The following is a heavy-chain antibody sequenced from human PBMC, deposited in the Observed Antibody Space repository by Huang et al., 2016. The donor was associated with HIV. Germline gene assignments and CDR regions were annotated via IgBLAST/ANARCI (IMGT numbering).Heavy chain of an antibody. J-gene: IGHJ4*02. CDR1: GFSLTSSGVA. CDR3: VHRLRYGKWYVDY. D-gene: IGHD6-13*01. CDR2: IYWDNEE. V-gene: IGHV2-5*02. Sequence: QITLKESGPTLVKPTQTLTLTCTFSGFSLTSSGVAVGWIRQPPGKALEWLALIYWDNEERFSPSLKTGLTITKDTPKNEVVLTMTNMDPVDTATYYCVHRLRYGKWYVDYWGQGVLVTVSS.